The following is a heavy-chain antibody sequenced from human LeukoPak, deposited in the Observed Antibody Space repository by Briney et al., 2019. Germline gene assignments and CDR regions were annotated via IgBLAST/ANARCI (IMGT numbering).Heavy chain of an antibody. CDR1: GFTFSSYS. CDR3: ARHITFGEPTPDGFDS. D-gene: IGHD3-10*01. Sequence: GGSLRLSCAASGFTFSSYSMNWVRQAPGKGLEWVSSISSSSYIYYADSVKGRFTISRDNAKNSLYLQMNSLRAEDTAVYYCARHITFGEPTPDGFDSWGQGTMVTVSS. V-gene: IGHV3-21*01. CDR2: ISSSSYI. J-gene: IGHJ3*02.